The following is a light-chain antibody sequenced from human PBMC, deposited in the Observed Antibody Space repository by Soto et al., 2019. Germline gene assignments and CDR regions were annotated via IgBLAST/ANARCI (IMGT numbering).Light chain of an antibody. CDR2: TSS. V-gene: IGKV1-27*01. J-gene: IGKJ4*01. CDR3: QEYKNAPLT. CDR1: QDISKY. Sequence: DIQMSQSPSSLSASVGDGVTITCRASQDISKYLAWYQQRPGKVPKLLIYTSSTLQSGVPSRFSGSGSGTDFSLTISSLQPEDVATYYCQEYKNAPLTFGGGTKVDIK.